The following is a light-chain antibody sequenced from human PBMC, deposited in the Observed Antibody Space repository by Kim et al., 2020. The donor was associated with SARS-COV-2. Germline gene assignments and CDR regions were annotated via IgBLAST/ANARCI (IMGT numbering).Light chain of an antibody. Sequence: ALGQTVSFTCQGDSLSTYYAGWYQQKPGQAPVLVIYDKNNRPSGIPDRFSGSSSGDTASLTITGAQAEDEADYYCNSRDSSGNLYVFGTGTKVTVL. J-gene: IGLJ1*01. V-gene: IGLV3-19*01. CDR2: DKN. CDR3: NSRDSSGNLYV. CDR1: SLSTYY.